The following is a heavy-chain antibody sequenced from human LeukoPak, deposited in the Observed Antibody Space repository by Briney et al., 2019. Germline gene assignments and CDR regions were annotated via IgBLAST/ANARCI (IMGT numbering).Heavy chain of an antibody. V-gene: IGHV3-30*03. CDR1: GFTFSDYG. CDR2: ISFDESDA. Sequence: GGSLRLSCVTSGFTFSDYGMHWVRQAPGKGLEWMAVISFDESDAYYADSVKGRFTISRDNSKNTLYLQMNSLRAEDTAVYYCARESPYSGSYYFDYWGQGTLVTVSS. CDR3: ARESPYSGSYYFDY. D-gene: IGHD1-26*01. J-gene: IGHJ4*02.